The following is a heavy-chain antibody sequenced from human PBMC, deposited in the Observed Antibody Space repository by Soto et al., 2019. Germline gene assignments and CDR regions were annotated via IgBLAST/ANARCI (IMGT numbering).Heavy chain of an antibody. J-gene: IGHJ4*02. CDR2: IIPILGIA. D-gene: IGHD3-10*01. Sequence: SVKLTCKASGGTFSSYTISWLRQAPGQGLEWMGRIIPILGIANYAQKFQGRVTITADKSTSTAYMELSSLRSEDTAVYYCASRWFGETTYDYWGQGTLVTVSS. CDR1: GGTFSSYT. CDR3: ASRWFGETTYDY. V-gene: IGHV1-69*02.